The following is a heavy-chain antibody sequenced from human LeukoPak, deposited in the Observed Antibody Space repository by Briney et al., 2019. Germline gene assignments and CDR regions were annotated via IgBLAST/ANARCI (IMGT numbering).Heavy chain of an antibody. CDR3: AMGGLLWCGEPHWFDP. Sequence: GASVKVSCKASGYTFTGYYMHWVRQAPGQGLEWMGWINPNSGGTNYAQKFQGWVTMTRDASIRTAYMELSRVRSQDTAVYYCAMGGLLWCGEPHWFDPWGQGTLVTVSS. V-gene: IGHV1-2*04. CDR2: INPNSGGT. D-gene: IGHD3-10*01. CDR1: GYTFTGYY. J-gene: IGHJ5*02.